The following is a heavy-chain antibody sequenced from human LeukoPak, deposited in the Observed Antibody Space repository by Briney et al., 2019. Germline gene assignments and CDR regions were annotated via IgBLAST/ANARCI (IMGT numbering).Heavy chain of an antibody. J-gene: IGHJ4*02. V-gene: IGHV3-53*01. Sequence: GGSLRLSCAASGFTVSSNYMSWVRQAPGKGLEWVSDIYSDGTTYYADSVKGRFTISRDNAKNTLYLQMKTLRADDTAVYYCARGDCTTTRCKTSAFDYWGQGTLVTVSS. CDR2: IYSDGTT. D-gene: IGHD2-2*01. CDR3: ARGDCTTTRCKTSAFDY. CDR1: GFTVSSNY.